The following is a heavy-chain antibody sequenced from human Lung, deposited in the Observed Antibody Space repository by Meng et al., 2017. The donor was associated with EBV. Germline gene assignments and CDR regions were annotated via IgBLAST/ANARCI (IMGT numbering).Heavy chain of an antibody. Sequence: QGQLPESGPGLVKPSQTLSLLCTVSCGSISSGGHYWSWIRQHPEKGLEWIGYIYYSGSTYYKPSLKSRLTISVDTSKNQLSLRLSSVTAADTAVYYCARGLWYYDRGGYFDNWGRGTLVTVSS. D-gene: IGHD3-22*01. J-gene: IGHJ4*02. CDR1: CGSISSGGHY. CDR2: IYYSGST. CDR3: ARGLWYYDRGGYFDN. V-gene: IGHV4-31*03.